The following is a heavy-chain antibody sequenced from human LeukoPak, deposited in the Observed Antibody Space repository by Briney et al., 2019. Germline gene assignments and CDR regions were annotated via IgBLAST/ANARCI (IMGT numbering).Heavy chain of an antibody. J-gene: IGHJ4*02. CDR3: AREEGVLLWFGEPSAHFDY. CDR2: IYTSGST. Sequence: KTSETLSLTCTVSGGSISSGSYYWSWIRQPAGKGLEWIGRIYTSGSTNYNPSLKSRVTISVDTSKNQFSLKLSSVTAADTAVYYCAREEGVLLWFGEPSAHFDYWGQGTLVTVSS. V-gene: IGHV4-61*02. CDR1: GGSISSGSYY. D-gene: IGHD3-10*01.